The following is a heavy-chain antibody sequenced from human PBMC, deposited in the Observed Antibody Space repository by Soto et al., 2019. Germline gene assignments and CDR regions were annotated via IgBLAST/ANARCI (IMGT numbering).Heavy chain of an antibody. CDR3: ARGGRTSETDWFDP. Sequence: SETLSLTCTVSGGSISTYYWSWIRQPAGKGLEWIGRIYPSGKTIYNPSLTSRVTMSADTSKNQISLQLRSVTAADTAVYSCARGGRTSETDWFDPWGQGTLVTVSS. J-gene: IGHJ5*02. CDR1: GGSISTYY. CDR2: IYPSGKT. D-gene: IGHD3-10*01. V-gene: IGHV4-4*07.